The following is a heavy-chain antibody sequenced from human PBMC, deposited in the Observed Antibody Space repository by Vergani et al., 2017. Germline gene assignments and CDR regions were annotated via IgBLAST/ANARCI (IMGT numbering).Heavy chain of an antibody. CDR1: GFTFSACP. CDR3: AGLSYDTTPYLQGGYDC. CDR2: ISARYPST. J-gene: IGHJ4*02. V-gene: IGHV3-23*01. D-gene: IGHD3-22*01. Sequence: EVQLLQSGGGVIQPGGSVRLSCAASGFTFSACPMTWVRQAPGKGLGWVSAISARYPSTYYADSVKGRFTISRDNSKNMLYLQMNSLRAEDTAVYYCAGLSYDTTPYLQGGYDCWGQGTLVSVSS.